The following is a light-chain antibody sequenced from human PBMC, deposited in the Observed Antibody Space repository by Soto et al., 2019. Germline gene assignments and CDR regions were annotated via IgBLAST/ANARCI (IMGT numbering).Light chain of an antibody. CDR1: QSVSDN. J-gene: IGKJ1*01. CDR3: QQYNKWPKM. Sequence: EIVLTQSPATLSVSPGERATLSCRASQSVSDNLAWYQQKPGQAPRLLIYSASTRATGIPARFSGNGSGTEFTLTISSLQSEDFAVYYCQQYNKWPKMFGQGTKVDNK. CDR2: SAS. V-gene: IGKV3-15*01.